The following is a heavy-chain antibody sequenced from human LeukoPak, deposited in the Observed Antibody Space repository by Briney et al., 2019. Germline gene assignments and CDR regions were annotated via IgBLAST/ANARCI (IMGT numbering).Heavy chain of an antibody. CDR1: GGTFSSYA. J-gene: IGHJ4*02. CDR3: ARGPHEYDFWSGYYRGTLDY. D-gene: IGHD3-3*01. CDR2: IIPIFGTA. Sequence: ASVKVSCKASGGTFSSYAISWVRQAPGQGLEWMGGIIPIFGTANYAQKFQGRVTITADESTSTAYMELSSLGSEDTAVYYCARGPHEYDFWSGYYRGTLDYWGQGTLVTVSS. V-gene: IGHV1-69*13.